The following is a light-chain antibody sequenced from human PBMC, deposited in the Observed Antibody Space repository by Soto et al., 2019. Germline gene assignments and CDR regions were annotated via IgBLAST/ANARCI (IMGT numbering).Light chain of an antibody. J-gene: IGKJ4*01. Sequence: DIQLTQSPSFLSASVGDRVTVTCRASQGVNSYLAWYQQKPGKAPQLLIYTASTLQSGVPSRFSGSGSGTEFTLTITSLQPEDFAAYYCQQLYYYPLTFGGGTKVDIK. CDR3: QQLYYYPLT. CDR2: TAS. CDR1: QGVNSY. V-gene: IGKV1-9*01.